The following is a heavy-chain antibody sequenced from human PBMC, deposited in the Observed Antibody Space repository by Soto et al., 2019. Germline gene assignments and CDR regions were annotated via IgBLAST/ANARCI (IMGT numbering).Heavy chain of an antibody. CDR3: ARGGIQLSYAFDY. V-gene: IGHV4-4*07. D-gene: IGHD3-10*01. Sequence: PSETLSLTCSVSGSSFSNFYWSWIRQPAGKGLEWIGRIYTSGATGYNPSLKSRVRMSVDTSQSQMSLSLTSVTAADTAVYYCARGGIQLSYAFDYWGQGILVTVSS. CDR2: IYTSGAT. J-gene: IGHJ4*02. CDR1: GSSFSNFY.